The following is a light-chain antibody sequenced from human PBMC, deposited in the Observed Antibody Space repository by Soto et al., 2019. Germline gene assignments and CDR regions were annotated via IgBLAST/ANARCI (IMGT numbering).Light chain of an antibody. V-gene: IGLV2-8*01. J-gene: IGLJ3*02. Sequence: QSALTQPPSASGSPGQSVTICCTGTSSDVGAYKYVSWYQQYPGKAPKLMIYEVSKRPSGVPDRFSGSKSGNTASLTVSGLHAEDEADYYCTSYVGSDISVFGARTKLTVL. CDR1: SSDVGAYKY. CDR3: TSYVGSDISV. CDR2: EVS.